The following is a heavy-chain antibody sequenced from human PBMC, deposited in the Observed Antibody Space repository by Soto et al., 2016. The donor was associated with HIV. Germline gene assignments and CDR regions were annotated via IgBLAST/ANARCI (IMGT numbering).Heavy chain of an antibody. CDR1: GYTFNSYG. J-gene: IGHJ4*02. Sequence: QVQLVQSGAEVKKPGASVKVSCKASGYTFNSYGISWVRQAPGQGLEWMGWISAYNGNTNYAQKLQGRVTMTTDTSTSTAYMELRSLRSDDTAVYYCAREARYYYDSSGYPLGYWGQGTLVTVSS. CDR2: ISAYNGNT. CDR3: AREARYYYDSSGYPLGY. V-gene: IGHV1-18*01. D-gene: IGHD3-22*01.